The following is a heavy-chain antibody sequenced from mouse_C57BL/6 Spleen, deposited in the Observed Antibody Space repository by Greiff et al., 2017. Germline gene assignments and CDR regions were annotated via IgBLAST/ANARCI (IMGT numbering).Heavy chain of an antibody. CDR2: IYPGSGNT. D-gene: IGHD2-3*01. Sequence: QVQLQQSGAELVRPGASVKLSCKASGYTFTDYYINWVKQRPGQGLEWISRIYPGSGNTYYNANFKGKATLTASKSSSAAYMQLSSLTSEDSAVYFCARVGYYCTPYYFDYWGQGTTLTVSS. V-gene: IGHV1-76*01. CDR3: ARVGYYCTPYYFDY. J-gene: IGHJ2*01. CDR1: GYTFTDYY.